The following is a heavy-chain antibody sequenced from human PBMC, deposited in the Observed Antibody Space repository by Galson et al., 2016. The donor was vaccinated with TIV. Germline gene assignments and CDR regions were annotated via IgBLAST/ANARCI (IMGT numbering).Heavy chain of an antibody. V-gene: IGHV1-18*04. CDR2: ISAHSGDT. CDR1: GYKFIDYY. J-gene: IGHJ6*02. CDR3: ARDRGSMTMILVVDYYYGMDV. D-gene: IGHD3-22*01. Sequence: SVKVSCKASGYKFIDYYLHWVRQAPGQGLEWMGWISAHSGDTNYAQKLQGRVTMTTDTSTSTAYMELRSLRSDDTAVYYCARDRGSMTMILVVDYYYGMDVWGQGTTVTVSS.